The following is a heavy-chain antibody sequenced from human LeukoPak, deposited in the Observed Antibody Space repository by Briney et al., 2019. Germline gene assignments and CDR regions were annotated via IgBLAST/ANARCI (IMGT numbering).Heavy chain of an antibody. CDR2: IKADGSEK. V-gene: IGHV3-7*03. D-gene: IGHD2-15*01. J-gene: IGHJ6*03. Sequence: GGSLRLSCAGSGVSFSRYWMNWVRQAPGKGLEWVANIKADGSEKNYLDSVKGRFTISRDNAKNSLYLQMNSLRAEDTALYYRSGGYYHYMDVWGKGTTVTISS. CDR1: GVSFSRYW. CDR3: SGGYYHYMDV.